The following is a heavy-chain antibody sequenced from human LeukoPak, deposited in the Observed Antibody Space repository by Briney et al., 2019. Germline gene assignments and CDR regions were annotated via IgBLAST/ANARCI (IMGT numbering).Heavy chain of an antibody. Sequence: GGSLRLSCAASGFTFSGYWMSWVRQAPGKGLEWVANIKQDGSEKYYVDSVKGRFTISRDNAKNSLCLQMNSLRAEDTAVYYCARIYVRSFRNWGQGTLVTVSS. CDR3: ARIYVRSFRN. J-gene: IGHJ4*02. CDR2: IKQDGSEK. V-gene: IGHV3-7*01. D-gene: IGHD3-10*01. CDR1: GFTFSGYW.